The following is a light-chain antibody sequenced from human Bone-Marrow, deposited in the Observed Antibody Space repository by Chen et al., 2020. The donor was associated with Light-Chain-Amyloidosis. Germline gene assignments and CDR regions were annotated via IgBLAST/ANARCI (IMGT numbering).Light chain of an antibody. Sequence: QSVLTQSPSASGPPGPRATMSCSGSTSNDGSNSVTWYQQVPGTAPKLIIDSKNQRTSGVPGRFSGSKSGTSASLAIGGLQSEDEAVYYCAAWDDSVNGYVFGAGTKVTVL. V-gene: IGLV1-44*01. CDR1: TSNDGSNS. CDR3: AAWDDSVNGYV. CDR2: SKN. J-gene: IGLJ1*01.